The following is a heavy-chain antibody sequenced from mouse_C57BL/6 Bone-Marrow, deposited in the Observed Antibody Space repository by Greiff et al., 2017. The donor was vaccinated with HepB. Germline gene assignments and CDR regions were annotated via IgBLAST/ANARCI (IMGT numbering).Heavy chain of an antibody. CDR3: SRQYYYYVSSRYYAMDY. J-gene: IGHJ4*01. Sequence: EVHLVESGGGLVQPGGSLKLSCAASGFTFSDYYMYWVRQTPEKRLEWVAYISNGGGSTYYPATVKGRFTISRDNAKNTLYLQMSRLKSEDTAMYYCSRQYYYYVSSRYYAMDYWGQGTSVTVSS. V-gene: IGHV5-12*01. D-gene: IGHD1-1*01. CDR1: GFTFSDYY. CDR2: ISNGGGST.